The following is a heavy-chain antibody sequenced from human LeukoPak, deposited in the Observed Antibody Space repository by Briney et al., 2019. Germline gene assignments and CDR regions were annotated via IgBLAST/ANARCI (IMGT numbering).Heavy chain of an antibody. Sequence: SETLSLTCTVSGGPISSYYWSWIRQPAGKGLEWIGRIYTSGSTNYNPSLKSRVTMSVDTSKNQFSLKLSSVTAADTAVYYCARDQSPGDYFDYWGQGTLVTVSS. V-gene: IGHV4-4*07. CDR2: IYTSGST. D-gene: IGHD7-27*01. CDR1: GGPISSYY. CDR3: ARDQSPGDYFDY. J-gene: IGHJ4*02.